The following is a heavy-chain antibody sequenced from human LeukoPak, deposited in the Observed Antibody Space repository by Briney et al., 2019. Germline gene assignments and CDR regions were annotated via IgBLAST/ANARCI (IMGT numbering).Heavy chain of an antibody. CDR2: TYYRPKWYN. V-gene: IGHV6-1*01. D-gene: IGHD6-19*01. J-gene: IGHJ3*02. Sequence: SHTLSLTCAISGDSVSSNSAAWNWIRQSPSRGLEWLGRTYYRPKWYNDYAVSVKSRITINPDTSKNQSSLQLNSVTPEDTAVYYCARDLLRIAVAGTRSSAFDIWGQGTMVTVSS. CDR1: GDSVSSNSAA. CDR3: ARDLLRIAVAGTRSSAFDI.